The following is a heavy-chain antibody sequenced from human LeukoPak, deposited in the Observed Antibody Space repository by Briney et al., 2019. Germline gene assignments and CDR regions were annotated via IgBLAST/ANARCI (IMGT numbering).Heavy chain of an antibody. CDR3: AKAPVTTCSGAYCYPFDY. V-gene: IGHV3-48*03. D-gene: IGHD2-15*01. CDR1: GFTFSSYE. Sequence: GGSLRLSCAASGFTFSSYEMNWVRQAPGKGLEWVSYISSSSSTIYYADSVKGRFTISRDSSKNTLYLQMNSLRAEDAAVYYCAKAPVTTCSGAYCYPFDYWGQGTLVTVSS. CDR2: ISSSSSTI. J-gene: IGHJ4*02.